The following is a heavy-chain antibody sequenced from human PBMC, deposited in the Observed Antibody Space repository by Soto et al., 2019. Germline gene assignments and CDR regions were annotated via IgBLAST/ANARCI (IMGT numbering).Heavy chain of an antibody. CDR1: AFTFSTNA. V-gene: IGHV3-30-3*01. Sequence: QVQLVESGGGVVQPGGSLRLSCAASAFTFSTNAMNWVRQAPGKGLEWVAVTSYDGSNKHYADSVKGRFTISRDNSKNTLYLQMNSLRAEDTAVYYCARGQSHGYGGMDVWGQGTTVTVSS. CDR2: TSYDGSNK. J-gene: IGHJ6*02. D-gene: IGHD5-18*01. CDR3: ARGQSHGYGGMDV.